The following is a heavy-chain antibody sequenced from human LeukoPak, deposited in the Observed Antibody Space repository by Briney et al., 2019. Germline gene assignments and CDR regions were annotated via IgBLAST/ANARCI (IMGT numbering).Heavy chain of an antibody. D-gene: IGHD6-13*01. V-gene: IGHV4-39*01. J-gene: IGHJ4*02. Sequence: PSETLSLTCTVSGGSISSSTYYWVWIRQPPGKGLEWIATIYYSGSTYYNPSLKSRVTISVDTSNNQFSLTLSSVTAADTAVYYCARRLAGTEDYWGQGTLVTVSS. CDR3: ARRLAGTEDY. CDR1: GGSISSSTYY. CDR2: IYYSGST.